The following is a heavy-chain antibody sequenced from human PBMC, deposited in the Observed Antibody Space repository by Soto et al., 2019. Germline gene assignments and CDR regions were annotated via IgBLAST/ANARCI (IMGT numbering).Heavy chain of an antibody. D-gene: IGHD5-18*01. J-gene: IGHJ4*02. Sequence: PSETLSLTCTVSGGSISSSSYYWGWIRQPPGKGLEWIGSTYYSGSTYYNPSLKSRVTISVDTSKNQFSLKLSSVTAADTAVYYCASTWIQPFWDYWGQGTLVTVSS. V-gene: IGHV4-39*01. CDR1: GGSISSSSYY. CDR2: TYYSGST. CDR3: ASTWIQPFWDY.